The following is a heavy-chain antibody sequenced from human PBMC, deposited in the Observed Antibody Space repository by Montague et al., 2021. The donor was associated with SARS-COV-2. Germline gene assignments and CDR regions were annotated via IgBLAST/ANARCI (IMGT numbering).Heavy chain of an antibody. D-gene: IGHD3-22*01. CDR3: ARDRPESWRISPGLAGLFVTVVRSAIGMDV. J-gene: IGHJ6*02. CDR2: IQTSGTS. CDR1: GDSMTSDSHF. V-gene: IGHV4-61*09. Sequence: TLSLTCTVSGDSMTSDSHFWTWIRQPAGKGLEWIGHIQTSGTSNYSPSLRDRITLSIDTSRNQLSLELRSVTAAATAVYYCARDRPESWRISPGLAGLFVTVVRSAIGMDVWGRGTPVIVS.